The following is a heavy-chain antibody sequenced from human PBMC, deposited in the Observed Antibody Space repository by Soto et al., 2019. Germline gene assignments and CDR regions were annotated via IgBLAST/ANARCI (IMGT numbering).Heavy chain of an antibody. Sequence: SGGSLRLSCAASGFTFSSYAMSWVRQAPGKGLEWVSAISGSGGSTYYADSVKGRFTISRDNSKNTLYLQMNSLRAEDTAVYYCAGNTAMVTTIDYWGQGTLVTVSS. CDR1: GFTFSSYA. CDR3: AGNTAMVTTIDY. J-gene: IGHJ4*02. CDR2: ISGSGGST. D-gene: IGHD5-18*01. V-gene: IGHV3-23*01.